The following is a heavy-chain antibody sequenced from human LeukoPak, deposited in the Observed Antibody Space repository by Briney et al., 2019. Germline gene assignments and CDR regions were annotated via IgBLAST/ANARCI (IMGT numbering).Heavy chain of an antibody. CDR2: MNPNSGNT. CDR1: GYTFTSYD. CDR3: ARFRILRYFEDAFDI. Sequence: ASVKVPCKASGYTFTSYDINWVRQATGQGLEWMGWMNPNSGNTGYAQKFQGRVTMTRNTSISTAYMELSSLRSEDTAVYYCARFRILRYFEDAFDIWGQGTMVTVSS. J-gene: IGHJ3*02. D-gene: IGHD3-9*01. V-gene: IGHV1-8*01.